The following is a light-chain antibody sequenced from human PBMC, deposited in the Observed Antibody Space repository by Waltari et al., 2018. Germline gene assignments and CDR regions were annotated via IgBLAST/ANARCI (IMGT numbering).Light chain of an antibody. CDR2: NTS. Sequence: EIVLTQSPGTLSMSTGERATLSCRASQSVARTLAWYQQKPGQAPSLLIQNTSTSATGIPARFSCSGFGTDFSLTISRLEPEDFAVYYCQKYGTLPATFGQGTKVEIK. CDR1: QSVART. V-gene: IGKV3-20*01. CDR3: QKYGTLPAT. J-gene: IGKJ1*01.